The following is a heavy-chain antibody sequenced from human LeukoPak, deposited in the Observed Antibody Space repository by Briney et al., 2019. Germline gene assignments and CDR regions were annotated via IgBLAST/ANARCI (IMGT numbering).Heavy chain of an antibody. D-gene: IGHD3-10*01. V-gene: IGHV3-30*18. CDR1: GFTLSRHG. Sequence: GGSLRLSCAASGFTLSRHGMHWVRQAPGRGLEWLAVVSDDGGLKYYSDSVKDRFTISRDNSKNTLYLQMNSLRPEDTAIYYCAKLFESGTYNNFFHYWGQGTLVTVSS. CDR2: VSDDGGLK. J-gene: IGHJ4*02. CDR3: AKLFESGTYNNFFHY.